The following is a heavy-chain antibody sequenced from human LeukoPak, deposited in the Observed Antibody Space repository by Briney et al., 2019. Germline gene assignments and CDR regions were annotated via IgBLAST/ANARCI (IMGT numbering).Heavy chain of an antibody. CDR1: GFTFSSYW. CDR3: AREAYILTDCLDY. D-gene: IGHD3-9*01. V-gene: IGHV3-7*01. Sequence: TGGFLRLSCAASGFTFSSYWMSWVRQAPGKGLEWVANIKQDGSEKYYVDSVKGRFTISRDNAKNSLYLQMNSLRAEDTAVYYCAREAYILTDCLDYWGQGTLVTVSS. CDR2: IKQDGSEK. J-gene: IGHJ4*02.